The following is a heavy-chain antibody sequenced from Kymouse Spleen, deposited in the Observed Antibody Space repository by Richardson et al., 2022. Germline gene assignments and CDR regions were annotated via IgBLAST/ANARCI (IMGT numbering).Heavy chain of an antibody. V-gene: IGHV3-53*01. J-gene: IGHJ6*02. D-gene: IGHD1-7*01. CDR2: IYSGGST. CDR1: GFTVSSNY. Sequence: EVQLVESGGGLIQPGGSLRLSCAASGFTVSSNYMSWVRQAPGKGLEWVSVIYSGGSTYYADSVKGRFTISRDNSKNTLYLQMNSLRAEDTAVYYCARDNWNYEDYYYYGMDVWGQGTTVTVSS. CDR3: ARDNWNYEDYYYYGMDV.